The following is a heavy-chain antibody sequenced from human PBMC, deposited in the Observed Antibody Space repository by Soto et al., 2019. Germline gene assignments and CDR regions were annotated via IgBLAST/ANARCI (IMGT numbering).Heavy chain of an antibody. D-gene: IGHD3-10*01. CDR3: ARFGRGDTYYGLDV. CDR2: IHNSGRT. V-gene: IGHV4-59*01. Sequence: SETLSLTCSVSGDSITSYYWSWIRHSPGKGLEWIGYIHNSGRTNYNPSLKSRLTISVDTSKNQFSLKVRSVTAADTAVYYCARFGRGDTYYGLDVWGQGTTVTVSS. CDR1: GDSITSYY. J-gene: IGHJ6*02.